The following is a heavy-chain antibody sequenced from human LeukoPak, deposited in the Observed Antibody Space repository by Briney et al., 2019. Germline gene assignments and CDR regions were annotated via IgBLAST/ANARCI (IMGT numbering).Heavy chain of an antibody. CDR1: GFTFSDYW. CDR3: ARSGGYILKI. J-gene: IGHJ4*02. D-gene: IGHD5-12*01. Sequence: PGGSLRLSCAASGFTFSDYWMHWVRQAPGKGLVWVSRVNTDGSSTTYADSVKGRFTISRDNAKNTLYLQMNSLRAEDTAVYYCARSGGYILKIWGQGTLVTVSS. V-gene: IGHV3-74*01. CDR2: VNTDGSST.